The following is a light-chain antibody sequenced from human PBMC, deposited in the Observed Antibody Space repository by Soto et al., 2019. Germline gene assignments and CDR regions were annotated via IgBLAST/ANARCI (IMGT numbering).Light chain of an antibody. J-gene: IGKJ1*01. V-gene: IGKV1-27*01. CDR3: QKYNSVPPT. Sequence: DIQMTQSPSSLSASVGDRVTITCRASQDISNYLAWYQQKPGQVPKLLIYVASTLQSGVPSRFSGSGSGTDFTLTISSLQPEDVGTYYCQKYNSVPPTFGQGTKVDIK. CDR2: VAS. CDR1: QDISNY.